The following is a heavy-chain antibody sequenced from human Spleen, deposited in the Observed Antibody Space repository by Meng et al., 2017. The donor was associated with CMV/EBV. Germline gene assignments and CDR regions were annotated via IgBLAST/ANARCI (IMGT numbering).Heavy chain of an antibody. CDR3: ARDRGRLLNLDY. D-gene: IGHD2-21*02. CDR2: IYRSGST. J-gene: IGHJ4*02. Sequence: VQLQESGPGPVKPSETLSLTCTVSGGSVSDYDWSWIRQPAGKGLEWIGRIYRSGSTNYNPSLKSRVSMSLDTSKNQFSLNLSSVTAADTAVYYCARDRGRLLNLDYWGQGTLVTVSS. V-gene: IGHV4-4*07. CDR1: GGSVSDYD.